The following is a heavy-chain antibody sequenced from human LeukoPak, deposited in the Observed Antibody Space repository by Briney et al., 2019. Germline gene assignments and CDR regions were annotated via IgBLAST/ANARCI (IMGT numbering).Heavy chain of an antibody. CDR2: ITGGTTTIT. V-gene: IGHV3-48*01. J-gene: IGHJ4*02. D-gene: IGHD3-10*01. CDR3: ARTWPRTGSYSFYDS. CDR1: GFTFSSYS. Sequence: GGSLRLSCAASGFTFSSYSMNWVRQAPGKGLEWLSYITGGTTTITYYADSVKGRFTISRDNAKNSLDLQMTSVSATDTAVYYCARTWPRTGSYSFYDSWGQGTLVTVSS.